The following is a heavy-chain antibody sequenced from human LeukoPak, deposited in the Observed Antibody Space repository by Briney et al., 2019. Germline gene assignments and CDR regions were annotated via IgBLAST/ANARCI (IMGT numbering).Heavy chain of an antibody. D-gene: IGHD3-10*02. CDR2: FDPEDGET. J-gene: IGHJ4*01. Sequence: ASVKVSCKVSGYTLTELSMHWVRQAPGKGLEWMGGFDPEDGETIYAQKFQGRVTMTEDTSTDTAYMELSSLRSEDTAVYYCACSGSYYKSIDYFDYWGHGTLVTVSS. V-gene: IGHV1-24*01. CDR3: ACSGSYYKSIDYFDY. CDR1: GYTLTELS.